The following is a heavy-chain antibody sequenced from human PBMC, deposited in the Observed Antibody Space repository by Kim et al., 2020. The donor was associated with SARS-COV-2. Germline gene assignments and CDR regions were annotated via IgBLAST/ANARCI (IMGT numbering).Heavy chain of an antibody. V-gene: IGHV4-34*01. D-gene: IGHD3-10*01. CDR3: ARGRSSGSYPNWFDP. J-gene: IGHJ5*02. Sequence: PSLKSRVTISVDTSKNQFSLKLSSVTAADTAVYYCARGRSSGSYPNWFDPWGQGTLVTVSS.